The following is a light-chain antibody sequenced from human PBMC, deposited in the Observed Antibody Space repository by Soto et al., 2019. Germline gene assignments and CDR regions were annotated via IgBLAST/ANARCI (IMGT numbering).Light chain of an antibody. V-gene: IGLV2-23*01. CDR3: CSYAGSSTYV. J-gene: IGLJ1*01. CDR1: SGDVGSFNL. CDR2: EGS. Sequence: QSALTQPASVSGSPGQSITIACTGTSGDVGSFNLVSWYQQHPGKAPKLMIFEGSKRPSGVSNRFSGSKSGNTASLTISGLQAEDEAEYYCCSYAGSSTYVFGAGTKLTVL.